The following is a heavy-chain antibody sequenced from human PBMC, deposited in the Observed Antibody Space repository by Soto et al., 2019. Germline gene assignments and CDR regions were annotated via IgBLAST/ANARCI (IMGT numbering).Heavy chain of an antibody. J-gene: IGHJ5*02. Sequence: SETLSLTCAVYGGSFSGYYWSWIRQPPGKGLEWIGEINHSGSTNYNPSLKSRVTISVDTSKNQFSLKLSSVTAADTAVYYCARVITMIANWFDPWGQGTLVTVSS. V-gene: IGHV4-34*01. CDR3: ARVITMIANWFDP. CDR2: INHSGST. D-gene: IGHD3-22*01. CDR1: GGSFSGYY.